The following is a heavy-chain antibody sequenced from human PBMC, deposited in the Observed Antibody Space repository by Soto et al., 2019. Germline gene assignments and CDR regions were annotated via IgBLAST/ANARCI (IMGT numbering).Heavy chain of an antibody. CDR3: ATRPYYDFWSGYEPPDY. V-gene: IGHV1-24*01. D-gene: IGHD3-3*01. CDR1: GYTLTELS. CDR2: FDPEDGET. Sequence: ASVKVSCKVSGYTLTELSMHWVRQAPGKGLEWMGGFDPEDGETIYAQKFQGRVTMTEDTSTDTAYMELSSLRSEDTAVYYCATRPYYDFWSGYEPPDYWGQGTLVTVSS. J-gene: IGHJ4*02.